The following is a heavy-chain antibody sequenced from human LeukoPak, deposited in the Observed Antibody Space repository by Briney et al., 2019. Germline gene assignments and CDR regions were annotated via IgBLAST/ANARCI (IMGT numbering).Heavy chain of an antibody. CDR3: AVRSTSCYNACSWWAFDI. CDR1: GYTFTGYY. Sequence: GASVKVSCKASGYTFTGYYMHWVRQAPGQGLEWMGWINPNSGGTNYAQKFQGRVTMTRDTSISTAYMELSRLRSDDTAVYYCAVRSTSCYNACSWWAFDIWSQGTMVTVSS. CDR2: INPNSGGT. V-gene: IGHV1-2*02. D-gene: IGHD2-2*02. J-gene: IGHJ3*02.